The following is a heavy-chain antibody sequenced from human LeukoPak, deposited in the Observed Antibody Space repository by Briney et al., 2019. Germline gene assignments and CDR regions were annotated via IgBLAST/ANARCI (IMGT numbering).Heavy chain of an antibody. Sequence: SETLSLTCTVSGGSISSGTYYWNWIRQPAGKGLEWIGRIYTSGNTNYHPSLKSRVTISVDTSKNQFSLKLSSVTAADTAVYYCARIRDSYPFDPWGQGTLVTVSS. CDR3: ARIRDSYPFDP. CDR2: IYTSGNT. V-gene: IGHV4-61*02. CDR1: GGSISSGTYY. J-gene: IGHJ5*02. D-gene: IGHD3-16*01.